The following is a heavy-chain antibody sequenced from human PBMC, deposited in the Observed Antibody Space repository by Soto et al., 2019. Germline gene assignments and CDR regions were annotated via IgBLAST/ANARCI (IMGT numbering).Heavy chain of an antibody. CDR2: IWYDGSNK. J-gene: IGHJ6*02. Sequence: VGSLRLSCAASGFTFSSYCMHWVRQAPGKGLEWVAVIWYDGSNKYYADSVKGRFTISRDNSKNTLYLQMNSLRAEDTAVYYCARWDILTGYYKDYYYYGMDVWGQGTTVTVSS. V-gene: IGHV3-33*01. D-gene: IGHD3-9*01. CDR1: GFTFSSYC. CDR3: ARWDILTGYYKDYYYYGMDV.